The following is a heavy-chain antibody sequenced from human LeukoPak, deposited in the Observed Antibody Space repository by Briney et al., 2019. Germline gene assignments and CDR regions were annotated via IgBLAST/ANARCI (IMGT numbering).Heavy chain of an antibody. CDR1: GFTFSSYA. CDR3: ARDPTPVVPPDP. Sequence: GGSLRLSCAASGFTFSSYAMSWVRQAPGKGLEWVSAISGSGGSTYYADSVKGRFTISRDNAKNSLYLQMNSLRDEDTAVYYCARDPTPVVPPDPWGQGTLVTVSS. CDR2: ISGSGGST. D-gene: IGHD2-2*01. V-gene: IGHV3-23*01. J-gene: IGHJ5*02.